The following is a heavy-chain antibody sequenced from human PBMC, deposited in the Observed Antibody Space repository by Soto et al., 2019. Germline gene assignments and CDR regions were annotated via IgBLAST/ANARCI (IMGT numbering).Heavy chain of an antibody. D-gene: IGHD3-10*01. CDR3: ARVMWFGELLGSCDY. CDR1: GFTFSRYW. Sequence: GGSLRLSCAASGFTFSRYWMSWVRQAPGKGLEWVANINQDGSAKYHVDSMEGRITISRDNSKNSLYLQMHSLRAEDTAVYYCARVMWFGELLGSCDYWGRGTLVTVSS. J-gene: IGHJ4*02. CDR2: INQDGSAK. V-gene: IGHV3-7*05.